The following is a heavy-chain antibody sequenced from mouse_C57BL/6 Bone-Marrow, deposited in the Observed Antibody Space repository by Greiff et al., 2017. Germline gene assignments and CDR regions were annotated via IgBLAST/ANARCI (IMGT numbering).Heavy chain of an antibody. D-gene: IGHD2-2*01. CDR2: ICIGNGYN. Sequence: VQLQQSGAELVRPGSSVKMSCKTSGYTFTSYGINWVKQGPGQGLEWIGSICIGNGYNESNEKFKGKATLTSDTSSSTAYMQLSILTSEDSAIYFCARAGGLWLRRLFAYWGQGTLVTVSA. CDR3: ARAGGLWLRRLFAY. CDR1: GYTFTSYG. V-gene: IGHV1-58*01. J-gene: IGHJ3*01.